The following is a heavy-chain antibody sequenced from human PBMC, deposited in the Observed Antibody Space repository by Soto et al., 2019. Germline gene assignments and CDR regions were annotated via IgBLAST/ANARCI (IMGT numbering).Heavy chain of an antibody. CDR1: GFTVSNND. CDR2: IYSGGGT. D-gene: IGHD3-10*02. V-gene: IGHV3-66*01. CDR3: AQAPFSYVTGVPAFDL. Sequence: GGSLRLSCAASGFTVSNNDMSWVRQAPGKGLEWVSIIYSGGGTHYADSVKGRFTISRDSSKNTLYLQMNNVRADGTSVYSCAQAPFSYVTGVPAFDLWGQRTMVTVSS. J-gene: IGHJ3*01.